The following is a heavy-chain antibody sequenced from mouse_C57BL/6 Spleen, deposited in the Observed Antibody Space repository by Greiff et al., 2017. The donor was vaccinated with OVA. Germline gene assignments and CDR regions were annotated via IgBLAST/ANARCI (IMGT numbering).Heavy chain of an antibody. Sequence: QVQLQQPGAELVMPGASVKLSCKASGYTFTSYWMHWVKQRPGQGLEWIGEIDPSDSYTNYNQKFKGQFTLTVDKSSSTAYMQLNSLTSEDSAVEYCARHNSNPNRYCDVWGTGTTVTVSS. V-gene: IGHV1-69*01. CDR2: IDPSDSYT. J-gene: IGHJ1*03. CDR1: GYTFTSYW. CDR3: ARHNSNPNRYCDV. D-gene: IGHD2-5*01.